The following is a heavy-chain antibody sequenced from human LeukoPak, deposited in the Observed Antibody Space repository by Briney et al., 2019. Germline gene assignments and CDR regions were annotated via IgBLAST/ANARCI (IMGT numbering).Heavy chain of an antibody. J-gene: IGHJ3*02. Sequence: SETLSLTCTVSGGSISSYYWSWIRQPPGKGLEWIGYISHTGITKYNPSLKSRVTIAVDTSTNQFYVKLSSVTAADTAVYYCAREFSSNRAFDIWGQGTMVTVSS. V-gene: IGHV4-59*01. CDR3: AREFSSNRAFDI. CDR1: GGSISSYY. CDR2: ISHTGIT.